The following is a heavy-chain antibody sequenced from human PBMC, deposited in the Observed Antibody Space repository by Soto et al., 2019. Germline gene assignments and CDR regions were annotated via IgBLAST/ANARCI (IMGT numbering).Heavy chain of an antibody. CDR1: GYTFTNYH. CDR2: INLSDGGT. V-gene: IGHV1-46*04. J-gene: IGHJ2*01. Sequence: QVQLVQSGAEVKKPGASVKVSCKASGYTFTNYHMHWVRQAPGLGLEWMGTINLSDGGTGYTERLHGRVARPRDTSTSTGYMELSRLRYEATVVYYCACELTGTAYFDVWGRGTLVTVSS. D-gene: IGHD1-20*01. CDR3: ACELTGTAYFDV.